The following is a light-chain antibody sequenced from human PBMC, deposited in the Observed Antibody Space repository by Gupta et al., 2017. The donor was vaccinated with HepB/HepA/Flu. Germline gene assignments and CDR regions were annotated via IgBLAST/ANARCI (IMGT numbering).Light chain of an antibody. Sequence: EIVMTQSPANLSVSPWERATLSCRASQSVSSNLAAYQQKPGQAPRLLIYGASTRATGIPARFSGSGSGTEFTLTISSLQSEDFAVYYCQQYNNWPPLAFGGGTKVEIK. V-gene: IGKV3-15*01. CDR1: QSVSSN. CDR3: QQYNNWPPLA. J-gene: IGKJ4*01. CDR2: GAS.